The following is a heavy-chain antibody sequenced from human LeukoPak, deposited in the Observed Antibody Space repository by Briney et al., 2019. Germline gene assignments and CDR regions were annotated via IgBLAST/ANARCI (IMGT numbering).Heavy chain of an antibody. Sequence: GGSLRLSCAASGFTFMHWVRQAPGKGLEWVANIKQDGSEKYYVDSVKGRFTISRDNAKNSLFLQMNSLRAEDTAVYYCASSSGWIIDYWGQGTLVTVSS. D-gene: IGHD6-19*01. V-gene: IGHV3-7*01. CDR1: GFTF. J-gene: IGHJ4*02. CDR2: IKQDGSEK. CDR3: ASSSGWIIDY.